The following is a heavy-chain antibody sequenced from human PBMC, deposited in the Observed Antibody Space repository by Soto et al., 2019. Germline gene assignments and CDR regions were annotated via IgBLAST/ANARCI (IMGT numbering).Heavy chain of an antibody. CDR2: MFHSGGA. Sequence: SETLSLTCVVSDGSISTYDWWTWVRQPPGKGLEWIGKMFHSGGADYSPSLKSRVTISADSSKNHFSLGLTAVTAADTAVYYCATGNVDSMLEYWGQGTQVTVSS. V-gene: IGHV4-4*02. CDR3: ATGNVDSMLEY. CDR1: DGSISTYDW. D-gene: IGHD3-3*01. J-gene: IGHJ4*02.